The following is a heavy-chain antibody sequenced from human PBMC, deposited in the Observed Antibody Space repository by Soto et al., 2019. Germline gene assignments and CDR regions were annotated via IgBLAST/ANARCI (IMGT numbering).Heavy chain of an antibody. V-gene: IGHV1-69*12. CDR2: IIPMFGTA. Sequence: QVQLVQSGAEVKKPESSVKVSCKAPGGTFSTYAISWVRQAPGQGLEWMGGIIPMFGTANYEQRFQDRVTITAAESTNTVYMELSSLRSEDTAVYFCASGIRLWLRRINNGYAGWGKGTLVTVSS. D-gene: IGHD5-12*01. J-gene: IGHJ4*02. CDR1: GGTFSTYA. CDR3: ASGIRLWLRRINNGYAG.